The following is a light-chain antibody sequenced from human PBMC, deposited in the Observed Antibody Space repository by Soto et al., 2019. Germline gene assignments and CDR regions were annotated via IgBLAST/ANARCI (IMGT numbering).Light chain of an antibody. CDR3: QQYGSSPPYT. J-gene: IGKJ2*01. Sequence: EIVLTQSPGTLSLSPGERATLSCRASQSVTSNKLAWYRQKPGQAPRLLIYGASTRATGIPDRFSGSGSGTDFTLTISRLEPEEFAVYYCQQYGSSPPYTFGQGTKVEIK. V-gene: IGKV3-20*01. CDR2: GAS. CDR1: QSVTSNK.